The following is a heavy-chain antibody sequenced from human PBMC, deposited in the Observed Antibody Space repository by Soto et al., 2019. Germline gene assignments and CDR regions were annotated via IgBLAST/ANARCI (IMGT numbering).Heavy chain of an antibody. Sequence: GASVKVSCKVSGYTLTELSMHWVRQAPGKGLEWMGGIIPIFGTANYAQKFQGRVTITADESTSTAYMELSSLRSEDTAVYYCAKTANGWFSAFDIWGQGTMVTVSS. V-gene: IGHV1-69*13. J-gene: IGHJ3*02. CDR1: GYTLTELS. CDR3: AKTANGWFSAFDI. CDR2: IIPIFGTA. D-gene: IGHD6-19*01.